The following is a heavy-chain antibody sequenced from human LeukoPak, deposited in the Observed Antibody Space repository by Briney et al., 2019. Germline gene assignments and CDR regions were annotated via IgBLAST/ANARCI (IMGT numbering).Heavy chain of an antibody. CDR3: ARGQQLDY. CDR2: INHSGST. D-gene: IGHD6-13*01. Sequence: GSLRLSCAASGFTVSSNYMSWIRQPPGKGLEWIGEINHSGSTNYNPSLKSRVTISVDTSKNQFSLKLSSVTAADTAVYYCARGQQLDYWGQGTLVTVSS. V-gene: IGHV4-34*01. CDR1: GFTVSSNY. J-gene: IGHJ4*02.